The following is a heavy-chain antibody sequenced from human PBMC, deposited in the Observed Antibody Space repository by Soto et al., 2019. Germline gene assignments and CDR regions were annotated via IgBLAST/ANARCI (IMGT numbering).Heavy chain of an antibody. CDR3: ARYQGTAMVTRYFDY. Sequence: QVQLVESGGGVVQPGRSLRLSCEDSGFTFSSYARQWVRQAPGKGLEWVAVISYDGSNKYYADSVKGRFTISRDNSKNTLALQMNSLRAEHTAGYYCARYQGTAMVTRYFDYGGQGTLVAVAS. CDR1: GFTFSSYA. CDR2: ISYDGSNK. D-gene: IGHD5-18*01. V-gene: IGHV3-30-3*01. J-gene: IGHJ4*02.